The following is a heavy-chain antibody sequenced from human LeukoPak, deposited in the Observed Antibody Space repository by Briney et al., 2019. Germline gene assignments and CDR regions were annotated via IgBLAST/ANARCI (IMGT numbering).Heavy chain of an antibody. Sequence: GGSLRLSCAASGFTFSSYGMHWVRQTPGKGLEWVAVISYDGSNKYYADSVKGRFTISRDNSKNTLYLQMNSLRAEDTAVYYCAKDLRRGYYFDYWGQGTLVTVSS. D-gene: IGHD3-10*01. CDR1: GFTFSSYG. CDR3: AKDLRRGYYFDY. J-gene: IGHJ4*02. V-gene: IGHV3-30*18. CDR2: ISYDGSNK.